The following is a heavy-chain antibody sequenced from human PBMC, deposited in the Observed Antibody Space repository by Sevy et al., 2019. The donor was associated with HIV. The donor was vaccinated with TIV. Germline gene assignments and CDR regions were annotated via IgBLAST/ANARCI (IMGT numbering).Heavy chain of an antibody. CDR3: ARDIAAAAGRESAFDI. V-gene: IGHV3-30-3*01. D-gene: IGHD6-13*01. CDR1: GFTFSSYA. J-gene: IGHJ3*02. Sequence: GGSLRLSCAASGFTFSSYAMHWVRQAPGKGLEWVALISYDGSNKYYADSVKGRFTISRDNSKNTLYLQMNSLRAEDTAVYYYARDIAAAAGRESAFDIWGQGTMVTVSS. CDR2: ISYDGSNK.